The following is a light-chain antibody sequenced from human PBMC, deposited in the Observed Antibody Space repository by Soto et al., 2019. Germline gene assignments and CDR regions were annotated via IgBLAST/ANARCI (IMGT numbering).Light chain of an antibody. V-gene: IGLV1-44*01. Sequence: QSVLTQPPSASGSPGQRVTISCSGSSSNIGSNTVSWYQQLPGTAPKLLIYGNSQRPSGVPDRFSGSKSGTSAYLAISGLQSEDEADYYCEAWDDSLNGWVFGGGTKLTVL. CDR1: SSNIGSNT. CDR3: EAWDDSLNGWV. J-gene: IGLJ3*02. CDR2: GNS.